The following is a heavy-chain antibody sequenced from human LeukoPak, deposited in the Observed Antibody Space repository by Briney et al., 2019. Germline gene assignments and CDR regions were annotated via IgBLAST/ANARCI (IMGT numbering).Heavy chain of an antibody. Sequence: PSETLSPTCTVSGGSISSGGYSWSWIRQPPGKGLEWIGYIYYSGRTYYNPSLKSRVTISVDTSKNQFSLKLSSVTAADTAVYYCARAGSSWEFDYWGQGTLVTVSS. V-gene: IGHV4-30-4*07. CDR3: ARAGSSWEFDY. J-gene: IGHJ4*02. CDR1: GGSISSGGYS. D-gene: IGHD6-13*01. CDR2: IYYSGRT.